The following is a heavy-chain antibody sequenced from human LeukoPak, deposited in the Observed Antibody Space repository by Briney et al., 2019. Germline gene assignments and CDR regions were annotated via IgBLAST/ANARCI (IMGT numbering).Heavy chain of an antibody. Sequence: QSGGSLRLSCAASGFTFSTYVFHWVRQAPGKGLEWVAVISYDGSEKYYADSVKGRFTISRDNSKNTLYLQMTSLGAEDTAVYYCAKEYCSTTTCLGDWGLGTLVTVSS. V-gene: IGHV3-30*18. D-gene: IGHD2-2*01. J-gene: IGHJ4*02. CDR2: ISYDGSEK. CDR1: GFTFSTYV. CDR3: AKEYCSTTTCLGD.